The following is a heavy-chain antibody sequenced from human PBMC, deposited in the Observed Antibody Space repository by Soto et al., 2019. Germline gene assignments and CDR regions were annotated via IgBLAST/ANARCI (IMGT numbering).Heavy chain of an antibody. CDR2: IYYSGST. J-gene: IGHJ4*02. D-gene: IGHD3-9*01. Sequence: PSETLSLTCTVSGGSISSYYWSWIRQPPGKGLEWIGYIYYSGSTNYNPSLKSRVTMSVDTSKNQFSLKLSSVTAADTAVYYCARVGARYDILTGKRPYYFDYWGQGTLVTVSS. CDR1: GGSISSYY. CDR3: ARVGARYDILTGKRPYYFDY. V-gene: IGHV4-59*01.